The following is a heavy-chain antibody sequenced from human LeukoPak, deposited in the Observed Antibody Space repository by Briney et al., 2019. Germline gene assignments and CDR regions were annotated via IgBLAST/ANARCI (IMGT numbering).Heavy chain of an antibody. CDR2: IYSSGST. D-gene: IGHD6-19*01. V-gene: IGHV4-61*02. J-gene: IGHJ4*02. CDR1: GGSISSGSYY. Sequence: SQTLSLTCTVSGGSISSGSYYWSWIRQPAGKGLEWIGRIYSSGSTNYNPSLKSRVSISADTSKNQFSLKLNSVTAADTAVYYCARESLSSGWSFDYWGQGTLVTVSS. CDR3: ARESLSSGWSFDY.